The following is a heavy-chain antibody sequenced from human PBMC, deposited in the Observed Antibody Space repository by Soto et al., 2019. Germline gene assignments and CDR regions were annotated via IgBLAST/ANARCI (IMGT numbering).Heavy chain of an antibody. Sequence: EVQLLESGGGLVQPGGSLRLSCAASGFTFSTYAMNWVRQAPGNGLEWVSAISGSGGSIHYADSVKGRFTISRDNSKNTLYLXXXXXXXXXXXXXXXXKGXXKGDVWGQGTTVT. D-gene: IGHD6-13*01. CDR2: ISGSGGSI. J-gene: IGHJ6*02. V-gene: IGHV3-23*01. CDR1: GFTFSTYA. CDR3: XKGXXKGDV.